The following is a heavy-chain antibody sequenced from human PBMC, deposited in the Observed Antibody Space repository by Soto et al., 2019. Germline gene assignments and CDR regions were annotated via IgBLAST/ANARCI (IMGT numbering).Heavy chain of an antibody. J-gene: IGHJ4*02. V-gene: IGHV3-23*01. CDR2: ISGSGDST. Sequence: EVQLLESGGGLVQPGGSLRLSCAASGFTFSNYAMSWVRQAPGKGLEWVSVISGSGDSTYYADSVKGRFTISRDNSKNPLYLQMNSLRAEDTAVYYCAKRGAGHYFDYWGQGTLVTVSS. D-gene: IGHD6-19*01. CDR1: GFTFSNYA. CDR3: AKRGAGHYFDY.